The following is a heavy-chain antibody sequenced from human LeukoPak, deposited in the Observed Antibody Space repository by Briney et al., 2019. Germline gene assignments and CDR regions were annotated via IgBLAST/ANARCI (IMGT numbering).Heavy chain of an antibody. V-gene: IGHV4-59*01. J-gene: IGHJ5*02. Sequence: PSETLSLTCTVSGGSISSYYWSWIRQPPGKGLEWVGYIYYSGSTNYNPSLKSRVTISVDTSKNQFSLKLSSVTAADTAVYYCARAYYDSSGYNGLWFDPWGQGTLVTVSS. CDR2: IYYSGST. D-gene: IGHD3-22*01. CDR1: GGSISSYY. CDR3: ARAYYDSSGYNGLWFDP.